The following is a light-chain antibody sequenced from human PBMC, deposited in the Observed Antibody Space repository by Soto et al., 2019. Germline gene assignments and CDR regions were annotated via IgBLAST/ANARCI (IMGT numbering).Light chain of an antibody. CDR3: QQYGSSGT. CDR1: QSVSNNY. Sequence: IVLTQSPGAVSLSPGERATLSCRASQSVSNNYLAWYQQKPGQAPRLLIYGASNRATGIPDRFSGSGSGTDFTLTISRLEPEDFAVYYCQQYGSSGTFGQGSKVDIK. CDR2: GAS. V-gene: IGKV3-20*01. J-gene: IGKJ1*01.